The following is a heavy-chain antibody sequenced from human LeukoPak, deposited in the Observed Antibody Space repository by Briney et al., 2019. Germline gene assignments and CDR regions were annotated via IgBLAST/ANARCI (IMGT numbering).Heavy chain of an antibody. D-gene: IGHD4-17*01. CDR1: GFTFSSYA. J-gene: IGHJ5*02. V-gene: IGHV3-23*01. Sequence: GGSLRLSCAASGFTFSSYAMSWVRQAPGKGLEWVSAISGSGGSTYYADSVKGRFTISRDNSKNTLYLQMNSLRVEDTAVYYCAKGPTPSTKYNWFDPWGQGTLVTVSS. CDR2: ISGSGGST. CDR3: AKGPTPSTKYNWFDP.